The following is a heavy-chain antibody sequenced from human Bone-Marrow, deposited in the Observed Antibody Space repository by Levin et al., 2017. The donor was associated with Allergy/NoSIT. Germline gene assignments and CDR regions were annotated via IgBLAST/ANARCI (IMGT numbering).Heavy chain of an antibody. CDR1: GFDFSTFH. V-gene: IGHV3-21*06. Sequence: GESLKISCAASGFDFSTFHIHWVRQAPGKGLEWVSSISGSSSYIYYAESVRGRFTISRDNAKNSLYLQMTGLRAEDTAVYYCARLGTTFGTFLTEYYHGLDVWGQGTTVNVSS. CDR2: ISGSSSYI. D-gene: IGHD3-3*01. J-gene: IGHJ6*02. CDR3: ARLGTTFGTFLTEYYHGLDV.